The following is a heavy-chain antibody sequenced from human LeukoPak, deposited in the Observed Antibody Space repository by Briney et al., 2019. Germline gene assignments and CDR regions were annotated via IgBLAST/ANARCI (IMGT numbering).Heavy chain of an antibody. CDR1: GGSISSSRYY. CDR3: ARSRLNHGDYRSDFDY. J-gene: IGHJ4*02. CDR2: VHYTGST. Sequence: SETLSLTCTVSGGSISSSRYYWGWIRQPPGKGLEWIGSVHYTGSTYYNPSLKSRVTMSVDTSKNEFSLKLSSVTAADTAVYYCARSRLNHGDYRSDFDYWGQGTLVTVSS. V-gene: IGHV4-39*07. D-gene: IGHD4-17*01.